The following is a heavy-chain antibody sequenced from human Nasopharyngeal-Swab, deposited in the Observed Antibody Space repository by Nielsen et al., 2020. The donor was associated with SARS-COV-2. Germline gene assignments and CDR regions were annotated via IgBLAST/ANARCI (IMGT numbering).Heavy chain of an antibody. CDR2: ISWDGGST. CDR1: GFTFDEYA. Sequence: GESLKISCAASGFTFDEYAMHWVRQAPGKGLEWVSLISWDGGSTYYADSVKGRFTISRDNSKNSLYLQMNSLRAEDTALYYCAKDMVLVDIVVVPAAMPDYWGQGTLVTVSS. V-gene: IGHV3-43D*04. J-gene: IGHJ4*02. CDR3: AKDMVLVDIVVVPAAMPDY. D-gene: IGHD2-2*01.